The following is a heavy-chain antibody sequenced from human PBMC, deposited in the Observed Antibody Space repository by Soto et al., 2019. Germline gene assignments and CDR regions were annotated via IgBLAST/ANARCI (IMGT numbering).Heavy chain of an antibody. CDR3: ARIPDYGDNYYHYYYMDV. J-gene: IGHJ6*03. CDR2: ISAYNGNT. CDR1: GYTFTSYG. D-gene: IGHD4-17*01. Sequence: GASVKVSCKASGYTFTSYGISWVRQAPGQGLEWMGWISAYNGNTNYAQKLQGRVTMTTDTSTSTAYMELRSLRSDDTAVYYCARIPDYGDNYYHYYYMDVWGKGTTVTVSS. V-gene: IGHV1-18*01.